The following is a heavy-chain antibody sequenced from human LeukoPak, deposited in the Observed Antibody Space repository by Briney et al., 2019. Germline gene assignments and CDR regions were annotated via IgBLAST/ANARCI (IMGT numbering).Heavy chain of an antibody. Sequence: GGSLRLSCVASGFTFSSYWMHWVRQAPGKGLVWVSRIDGDGSSATYADSVKGRFTISRDNAKNTLYLQMSNLRAEDTAVYFCSRDAYSALSGDRTPDFWGQGTLVTVSS. V-gene: IGHV3-74*01. CDR1: GFTFSSYW. D-gene: IGHD2-15*01. CDR3: SRDAYSALSGDRTPDF. CDR2: IDGDGSSA. J-gene: IGHJ4*02.